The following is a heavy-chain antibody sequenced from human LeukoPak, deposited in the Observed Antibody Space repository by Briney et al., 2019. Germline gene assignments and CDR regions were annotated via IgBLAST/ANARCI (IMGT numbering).Heavy chain of an antibody. D-gene: IGHD4-23*01. CDR1: GFTVRSHR. V-gene: IGHV3-53*05. J-gene: IGHJ4*02. Sequence: GGSLRLPCAASGFTVRSHRLIWVRQAPGKGLEWVSVIYNTGSTYYADSVMGRFIISRDISKNTLYLQINGLRPDDTALYYCATDPGLRWSFDFWGQGTLVTVSS. CDR2: IYNTGST. CDR3: ATDPGLRWSFDF.